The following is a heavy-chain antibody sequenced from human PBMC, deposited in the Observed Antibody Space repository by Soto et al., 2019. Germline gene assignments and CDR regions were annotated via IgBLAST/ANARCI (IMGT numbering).Heavy chain of an antibody. Sequence: PGESLKISCKGSGYSFTSYWIGWVRQMPGKGLEWMGIIYPGDSDTRYSPSFQGQVTISADKSISTAYLQWSSLKASDTAMYYFACLDVTADTAMVGDYWGQGTLVTVSS. CDR1: GYSFTSYW. J-gene: IGHJ4*02. D-gene: IGHD5-18*01. CDR2: IYPGDSDT. CDR3: ACLDVTADTAMVGDY. V-gene: IGHV5-51*01.